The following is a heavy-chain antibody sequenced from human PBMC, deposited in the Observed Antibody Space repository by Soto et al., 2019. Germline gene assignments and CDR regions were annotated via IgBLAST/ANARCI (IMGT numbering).Heavy chain of an antibody. Sequence: GSLRLSCAASGFTFSSYGMHWVRQAPGKGLEWVAVIWYDGSNKYYADSVKGRFTISRDNSKNTLYLQMNSLRAEDTAVYYCARDGYCSGGSCYSDLDYWGQGTLVTVSS. D-gene: IGHD2-15*01. V-gene: IGHV3-33*01. J-gene: IGHJ4*02. CDR1: GFTFSSYG. CDR3: ARDGYCSGGSCYSDLDY. CDR2: IWYDGSNK.